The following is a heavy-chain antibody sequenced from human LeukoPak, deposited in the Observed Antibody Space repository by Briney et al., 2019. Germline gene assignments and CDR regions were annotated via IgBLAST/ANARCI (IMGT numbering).Heavy chain of an antibody. Sequence: SETLSLTCTVSGDSISGYYWNWIRQPPGKGLEWIGYIYYSGNTNYNPSLKSRVTISVDTSKNQFSLKLNSVTAADTVVYFCARGVATFDYWGQGTLVTVSS. V-gene: IGHV4-59*01. D-gene: IGHD5-12*01. CDR3: ARGVATFDY. CDR1: GDSISGYY. J-gene: IGHJ4*02. CDR2: IYYSGNT.